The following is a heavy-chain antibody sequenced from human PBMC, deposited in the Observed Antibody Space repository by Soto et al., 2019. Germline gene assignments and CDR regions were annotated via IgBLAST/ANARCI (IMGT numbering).Heavy chain of an antibody. D-gene: IGHD4-17*01. CDR3: AKDMKWGGMTTIHYFDS. Sequence: GSLRLSCAASGFTFSDYYMSWIRQAPGKGLEWVSYISSSGSTIYYADSVKGRFTISRDNAKNSLYLQMNSLRPDDTALYYCAKDMKWGGMTTIHYFDSWGQGTLVTVSS. V-gene: IGHV3-11*01. CDR1: GFTFSDYY. J-gene: IGHJ4*02. CDR2: ISSSGSTI.